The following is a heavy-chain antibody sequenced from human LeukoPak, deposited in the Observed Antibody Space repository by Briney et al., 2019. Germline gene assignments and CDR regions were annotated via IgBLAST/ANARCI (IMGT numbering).Heavy chain of an antibody. D-gene: IGHD2-2*01. CDR2: ISGSGGTT. CDR3: AKDLYCTSINCNPY. Sequence: TGGSLRLSCAASGFTFRSYAMTWVRQAPGKGLEWVSAISGSGGTTYYADSVKGRFTISRDNSKNTLYLHMSSLRAEDTAVYYCAKDLYCTSINCNPYWGQGTLVTVSS. J-gene: IGHJ4*02. V-gene: IGHV3-23*01. CDR1: GFTFRSYA.